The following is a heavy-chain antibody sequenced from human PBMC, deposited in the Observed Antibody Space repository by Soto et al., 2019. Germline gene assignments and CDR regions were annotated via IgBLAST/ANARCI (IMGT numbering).Heavy chain of an antibody. J-gene: IGHJ6*02. D-gene: IGHD3-10*01. CDR2: IYYSGST. CDR1: GGSISSGDYY. CDR3: ARDQALLWFGDRLPSPDYYYYGMDV. V-gene: IGHV4-30-4*01. Sequence: SETLSLTCTVSGGSISSGDYYWSWIRQPPGKGLEWIGYIYYSGSTYYNPSLKSRVTISVDTSKNQFSLKLSSVTAADTAVYYCARDQALLWFGDRLPSPDYYYYGMDVWGQGTTVTGLL.